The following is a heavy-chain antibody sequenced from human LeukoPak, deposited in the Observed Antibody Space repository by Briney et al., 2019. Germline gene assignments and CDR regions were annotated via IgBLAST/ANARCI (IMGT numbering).Heavy chain of an antibody. CDR2: ISGSGGST. CDR1: GFTFSSYA. CDR3: AKDGYYYDSSGYYPY. V-gene: IGHV3-23*01. D-gene: IGHD3-22*01. Sequence: PGGSLRLSCAASGFTFSSYAMSWVRQAPGKGLEWVSAISGSGGSTYYADSVKGRFTISRDNSKNTLYLQMNSLRAEDTAVYYCAKDGYYYDSSGYYPYWGQGTLSPSPQ. J-gene: IGHJ4*02.